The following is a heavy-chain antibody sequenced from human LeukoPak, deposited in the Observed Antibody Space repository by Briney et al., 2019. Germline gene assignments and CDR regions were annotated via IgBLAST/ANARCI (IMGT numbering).Heavy chain of an antibody. CDR1: GFTFSSYA. Sequence: GGSLRLSCAASGFTFSSYAMSWARQAPGKGLEWASAISGSGGSTYYADSVKGRFTISRDNSKNTLYLQMNSLRAEDTAVYYCAKCLPERGYSYFYYFDYWGQGTLVTVSS. J-gene: IGHJ4*02. D-gene: IGHD5-18*01. CDR2: ISGSGGST. CDR3: AKCLPERGYSYFYYFDY. V-gene: IGHV3-23*01.